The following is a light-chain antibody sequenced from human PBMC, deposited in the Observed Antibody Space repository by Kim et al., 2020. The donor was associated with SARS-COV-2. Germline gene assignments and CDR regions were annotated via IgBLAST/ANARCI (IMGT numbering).Light chain of an antibody. J-gene: IGLJ2*01. CDR1: KLGDKY. CDR3: QAWDSSTDVV. V-gene: IGLV3-1*01. Sequence: SYELTQPPSVSVSPGQTASITCSGDKLGDKYACWYQQKPGQSPVLVIYQDSKRPSGIPERFSGSNSGNTATLTISGTQAMDEADYYCQAWDSSTDVVFGRDQADRP. CDR2: QDS.